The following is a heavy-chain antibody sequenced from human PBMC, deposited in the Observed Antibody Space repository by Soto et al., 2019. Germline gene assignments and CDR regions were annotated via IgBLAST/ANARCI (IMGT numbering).Heavy chain of an antibody. CDR1: GGSISSYY. CDR2: IYDSGST. CDR3: SMRYVSCFDY. D-gene: IGHD3-10*02. Sequence: QVQLQESGPGLVKPSETLSLTCTVSGGSISSYYWSWIRQPPGKGLEWIGYIYDSGSTTYNPSLTTRLTKSVDTSMNLSSLKLSSVTAADTALYYFSMRYVSCFDYWGQVTLVTVSS. J-gene: IGHJ4*02. V-gene: IGHV4-59*12.